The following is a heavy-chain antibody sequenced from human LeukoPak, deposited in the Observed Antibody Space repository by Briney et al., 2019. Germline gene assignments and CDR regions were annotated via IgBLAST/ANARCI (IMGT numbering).Heavy chain of an antibody. Sequence: GGSLRLSCTVSGFTVSSNSMSWVRQAPGKGLEWVSFIYSGGNTHYSDSVKGRFTISRDNSKNTLYLQMNSLRAEDTAVYYCAPTTVTTIPYFDYWGQGTLVTVSS. J-gene: IGHJ4*02. CDR2: IYSGGNT. V-gene: IGHV3-53*05. D-gene: IGHD4-17*01. CDR3: APTTVTTIPYFDY. CDR1: GFTVSSNS.